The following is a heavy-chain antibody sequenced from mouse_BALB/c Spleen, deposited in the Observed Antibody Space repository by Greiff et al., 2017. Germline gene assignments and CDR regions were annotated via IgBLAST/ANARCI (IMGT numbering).Heavy chain of an antibody. CDR1: GYSFTSYY. D-gene: IGHD1-3*01. J-gene: IGHJ4*01. CDR3: ARSSGNYYAMDY. V-gene: IGHV1S135*01. Sequence: EVQLQQSGPELMKPGASVKISCKASGYSFTSYYMHWVKQSHGKSLEWIGYIDPFNGGTSYNQKFKGKATLTVDKSSSTAYMHLSSLTSEDSAVYYCARSSGNYYAMDYWGQGTSVTVSS. CDR2: IDPFNGGT.